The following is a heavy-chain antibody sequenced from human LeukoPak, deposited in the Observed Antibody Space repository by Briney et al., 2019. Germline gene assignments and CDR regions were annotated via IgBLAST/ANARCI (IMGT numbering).Heavy chain of an antibody. V-gene: IGHV3-72*01. CDR2: SRNKANSYST. J-gene: IGHJ3*02. CDR1: GFIFSDHY. Sequence: GGSLRLSCAASGFIFSDHYMDWVRQAPGKGLEWVARSRNKANSYSTVYAASVQGRFTISRDESKNSLYLQMNSLITEDMAVYFCARGFHSFDIWGQGTMVTVSS. CDR3: ARGFHSFDI.